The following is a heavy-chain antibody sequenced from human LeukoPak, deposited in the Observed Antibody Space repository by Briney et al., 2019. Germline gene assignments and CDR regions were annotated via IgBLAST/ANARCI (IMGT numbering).Heavy chain of an antibody. CDR2: VHKTGSI. Sequence: SETLSLTCTVSGDSISAYYWSWVQQPPGKGLEWIAFVHKTGSINYNPSLKSRATISMDTSNSQFSLHVNSVTAADTAVYYCTKYGGSPANYFDSWGPGTLVTVSP. CDR3: TKYGGSPANYFDS. CDR1: GDSISAYY. J-gene: IGHJ4*02. D-gene: IGHD1-26*01. V-gene: IGHV4-59*08.